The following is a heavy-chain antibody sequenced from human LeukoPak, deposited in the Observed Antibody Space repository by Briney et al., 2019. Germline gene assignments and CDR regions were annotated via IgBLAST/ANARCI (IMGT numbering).Heavy chain of an antibody. Sequence: ASVKVSCKASGYTFTDYYIHWVRQAPGQGLEWMGWINPNSGGTNYAQKFQGRVTMTRDTSISTAYMELSRLRSDDTAVYYCARGYYGSGGNWFDPWGQGTLVTVSS. V-gene: IGHV1-2*02. D-gene: IGHD3-10*01. CDR2: INPNSGGT. J-gene: IGHJ5*02. CDR1: GYTFTDYY. CDR3: ARGYYGSGGNWFDP.